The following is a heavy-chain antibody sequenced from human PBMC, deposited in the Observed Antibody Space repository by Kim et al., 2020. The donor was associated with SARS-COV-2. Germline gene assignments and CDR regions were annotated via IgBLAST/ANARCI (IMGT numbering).Heavy chain of an antibody. J-gene: IGHJ4*02. D-gene: IGHD3-22*01. V-gene: IGHV4-31*02. CDR3: ARTRITMIVVVTHFDY. Sequence: SLKSRVTRSVDTSKNQFSLKLSSVPAADTAVYYCARTRITMIVVVTHFDYWGQGTLFTVSS.